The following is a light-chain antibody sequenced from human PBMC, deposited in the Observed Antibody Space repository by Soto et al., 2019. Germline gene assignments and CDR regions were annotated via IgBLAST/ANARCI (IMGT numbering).Light chain of an antibody. CDR2: GAS. Sequence: EIVLTQSPGTLSLSPGERATLSCRASRSVSSSYLAWYQQKPGQAPRLLIYGASSRATGVPDRFSGSGSGTDFTLTISRLEPEDFAVYYCQQRNNWPPSITFGPGTRLEI. V-gene: IGKV3D-20*02. CDR1: RSVSSSY. CDR3: QQRNNWPPSIT. J-gene: IGKJ5*01.